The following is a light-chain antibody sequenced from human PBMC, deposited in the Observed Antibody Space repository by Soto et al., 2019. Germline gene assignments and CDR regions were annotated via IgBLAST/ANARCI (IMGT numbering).Light chain of an antibody. V-gene: IGKV3-20*01. Sequence: EIVLTQSPGTLSLSPGERATLSCRASQTGSSSYLAWYQQKPGQAPRLLIYGASTRATGIPGRFSGSASGTDFTLTISRLEPDDFATYYCQQYNSYWTFGQGTKVEIK. CDR3: QQYNSYWT. CDR1: QTGSSSY. CDR2: GAS. J-gene: IGKJ1*01.